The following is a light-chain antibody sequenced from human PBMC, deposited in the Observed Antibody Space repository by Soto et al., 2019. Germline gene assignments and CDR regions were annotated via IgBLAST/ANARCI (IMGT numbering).Light chain of an antibody. CDR1: HSVGSK. Sequence: EIVMTQSPATLSVSPGERASLSCRASHSVGSKLAWYQHKPGQAPRLLIYDASTRAPGVPASFSGGGSGTECTLTISSLQPEDFAVYYCQQYNNWPPFTFGPGTKLDIK. CDR2: DAS. J-gene: IGKJ3*01. CDR3: QQYNNWPPFT. V-gene: IGKV3-15*01.